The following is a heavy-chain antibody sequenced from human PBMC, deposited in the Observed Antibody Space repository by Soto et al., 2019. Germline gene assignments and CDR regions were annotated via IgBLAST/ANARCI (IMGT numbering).Heavy chain of an antibody. J-gene: IGHJ4*02. CDR1: GYTFTSYG. Sequence: QVQLVQSGAXVKKXGASVKVSCKASGYTFTSYGISWVRQAPGQGLEWMGWISAYNGNTNYAQKLQGRVTMTTDTSTSTAYMELRSLRSDDTAVYYCARSVYDFWSGYLFDYWGQGTLVTVSS. D-gene: IGHD3-3*01. V-gene: IGHV1-18*01. CDR3: ARSVYDFWSGYLFDY. CDR2: ISAYNGNT.